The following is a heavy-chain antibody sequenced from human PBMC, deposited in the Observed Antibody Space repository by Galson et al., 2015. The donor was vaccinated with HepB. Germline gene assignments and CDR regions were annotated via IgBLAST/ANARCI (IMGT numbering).Heavy chain of an antibody. CDR3: ARDLPEWDIVVVVAAPAGHYGMDV. CDR2: ISSSGSTI. Sequence: SLRLSCAASGFTFSSYEMNWVRQAPGKGLEWVSYISSSGSTIYYADSVKGRFTISRDNAKNSLYLQMNSLRAEDTAVYYCARDLPEWDIVVVVAAPAGHYGMDVWGQGTTVTVSS. J-gene: IGHJ6*02. D-gene: IGHD2-15*01. V-gene: IGHV3-48*03. CDR1: GFTFSSYE.